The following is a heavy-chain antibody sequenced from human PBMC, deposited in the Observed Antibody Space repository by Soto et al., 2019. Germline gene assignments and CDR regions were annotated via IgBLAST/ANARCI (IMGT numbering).Heavy chain of an antibody. D-gene: IGHD2-8*01. V-gene: IGHV4-30-4*01. CDR2: IFDRGST. Sequence: QVQLQESGPGLVKPSETLSLTCTVSGGSISGGVHSWSWIRQPPGKGLEWIGHIFDRGSTYYNPSLQSRLTISVDTSKNRFSLRLSSVTAADTAVYYCAREIMPLTNDWYFDLWGRGTLVTVSS. J-gene: IGHJ2*01. CDR1: GGSISGGVHS. CDR3: AREIMPLTNDWYFDL.